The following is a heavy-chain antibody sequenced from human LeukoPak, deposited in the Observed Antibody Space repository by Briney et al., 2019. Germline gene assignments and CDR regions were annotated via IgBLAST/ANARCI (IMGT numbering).Heavy chain of an antibody. CDR3: AKDRGIPVYYFDY. J-gene: IGHJ4*02. V-gene: IGHV3-66*01. CDR1: GFTVSSNY. Sequence: GGSLRLSCAASGFTVSSNYMSWVRQAPGKGLEWVSVIYSGGSTYYADSVKGRFTISRDNSKNTLYLQMNSLRAEDTAVYYCAKDRGIPVYYFDYWGQGTLVTVSS. D-gene: IGHD1-26*01. CDR2: IYSGGST.